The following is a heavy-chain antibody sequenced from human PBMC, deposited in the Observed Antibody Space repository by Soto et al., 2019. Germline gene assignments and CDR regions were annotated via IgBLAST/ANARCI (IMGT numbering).Heavy chain of an antibody. V-gene: IGHV3-66*01. CDR3: ARGGLELYKFDY. J-gene: IGHJ4*02. CDR1: GFTVSDNY. D-gene: IGHD1-1*01. Sequence: EVQLVESGGGFVQPGGSLRLSCVASGFTVSDNYMNWVRQAPGKGLEWVSIIYSGGATYYADSVRGRFTISRDSSKNTLYLQMNSLRSDDTAVYYCARGGLELYKFDYWGQGTLVTVSS. CDR2: IYSGGAT.